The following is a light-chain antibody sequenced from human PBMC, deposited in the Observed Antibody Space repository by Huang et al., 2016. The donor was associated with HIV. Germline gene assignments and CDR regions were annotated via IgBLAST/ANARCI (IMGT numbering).Light chain of an antibody. V-gene: IGKV3-20*01. J-gene: IGKJ1*01. CDR2: AAS. CDR3: QQYALSPWT. Sequence: EIVLTQSPGTLSLSPGQRLTLSCRASQTVSNDYLAWDQQKPGQSPRLLIYAASTRAAGIPDRFSGSGSATDFILTVSRLEPEDSAVYYCQQYALSPWTFGHGTKVEI. CDR1: QTVSNDY.